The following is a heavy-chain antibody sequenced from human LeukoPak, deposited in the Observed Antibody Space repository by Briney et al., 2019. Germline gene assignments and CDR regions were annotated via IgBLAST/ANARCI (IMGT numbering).Heavy chain of an antibody. J-gene: IGHJ6*02. Sequence: ASVKVSCKASGYTFTSYYMHWVRQAPGQGLEWMGIINPSGGSTSYAQKFQGRVTITRDTSTSTVYMELSSLRSEDTAVYYCARDRLDTAMVTSYYYYGMDVWGQGTTITVSS. D-gene: IGHD5-18*01. CDR3: ARDRLDTAMVTSYYYYGMDV. V-gene: IGHV1-46*01. CDR1: GYTFTSYY. CDR2: INPSGGST.